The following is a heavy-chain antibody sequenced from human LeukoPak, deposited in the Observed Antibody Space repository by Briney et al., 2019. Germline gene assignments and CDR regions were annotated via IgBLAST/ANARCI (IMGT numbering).Heavy chain of an antibody. CDR1: GYTFTGYY. J-gene: IGHJ4*02. CDR2: INPNSGGT. Sequence: ASVKVSCKASGYTFTGYYMHWARQAPGQGLEWMGWINPNSGGTNYAQKFQGRVTMTRDTSISTAYMELSRLRSDDTAVFYCATSSGWKSNIDYWGQGTLVTVSS. D-gene: IGHD6-19*01. CDR3: ATSSGWKSNIDY. V-gene: IGHV1-2*02.